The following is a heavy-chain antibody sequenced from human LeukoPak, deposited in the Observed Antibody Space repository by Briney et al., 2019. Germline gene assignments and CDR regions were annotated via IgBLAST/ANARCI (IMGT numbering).Heavy chain of an antibody. J-gene: IGHJ4*02. CDR2: ISGGGGNR. V-gene: IGHV3-23*01. CDR1: GFTFSNSA. D-gene: IGHD6-19*01. Sequence: GGSLRLSCAASGFTFSNSAMSWVRQAPGKGLKWVSDISGGGGNRNYADSVKGRFTISRDNSKNTLDLQMNSLRAEDTAVYYCARLIAVAGTIWGQGTLVTVSS. CDR3: ARLIAVAGTI.